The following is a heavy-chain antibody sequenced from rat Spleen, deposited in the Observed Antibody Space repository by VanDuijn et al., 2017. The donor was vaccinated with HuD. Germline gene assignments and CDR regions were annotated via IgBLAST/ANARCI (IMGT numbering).Heavy chain of an antibody. V-gene: IGHV2-13*01. CDR2: IWGNGDT. Sequence: QVQLKESGPGLVQPSQTLSLTCTVSGFSLNNYGVIWVRQPPGEGLEWMGIIWGNGDTNYNSALKSRLSISRDTSKSQVLLKMSGLRTDDTAIYFCTRSYGGYTSNWFAYWGQGTLVTVSS. CDR1: GFSLNNYG. J-gene: IGHJ3*01. D-gene: IGHD1-11*01. CDR3: TRSYGGYTSNWFAY.